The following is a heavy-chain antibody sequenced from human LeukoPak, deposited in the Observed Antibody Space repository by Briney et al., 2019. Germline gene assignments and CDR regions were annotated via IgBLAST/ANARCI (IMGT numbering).Heavy chain of an antibody. CDR2: INPNSGGT. V-gene: IGHV1-2*02. Sequence: ASVKVSCKASGYTFTGYYMHWVRQAPGQGLEWMGWINPNSGGTNYAQKFQGRVTMTRDTSISTAYMELSRLRSDDTAVYYRARGSIYGSGSYPVYWGQGTLVTVSS. CDR1: GYTFTGYY. J-gene: IGHJ4*02. CDR3: ARGSIYGSGSYPVY. D-gene: IGHD3-10*01.